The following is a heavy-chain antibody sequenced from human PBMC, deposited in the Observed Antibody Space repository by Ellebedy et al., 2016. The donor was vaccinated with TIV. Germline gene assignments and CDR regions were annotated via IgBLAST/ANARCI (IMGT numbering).Heavy chain of an antibody. D-gene: IGHD3-9*01. J-gene: IGHJ4*02. V-gene: IGHV3-30-3*01. Sequence: GGSLRLSCAASGFTFSSYAMHWVRQAPGKGLEWVAVISYDGNKKLYGDTVKGRFTLSRDTSKNTVYLQMDSLRSEDTAVYYCARGPSISAYLDSWGQGALVIVSS. CDR1: GFTFSSYA. CDR2: ISYDGNKK. CDR3: ARGPSISAYLDS.